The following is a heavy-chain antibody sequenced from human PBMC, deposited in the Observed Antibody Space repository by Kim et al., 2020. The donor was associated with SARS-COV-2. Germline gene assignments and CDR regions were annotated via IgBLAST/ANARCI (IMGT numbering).Heavy chain of an antibody. CDR3: AREGYCSSATCTYAMDV. D-gene: IGHD2-2*01. CDR1: GFTFSTHW. J-gene: IGHJ6*02. Sequence: GGSLRLSCTASGFTFSTHWMSWVRQAPGKGLEWVANIKRDGSGKFYVDSVKGRFTISRDDAKNSLYLQMNSLRDEDTAVYYCAREGYCSSATCTYAMDVWGQGTTVTVS. V-gene: IGHV3-7*05. CDR2: IKRDGSGK.